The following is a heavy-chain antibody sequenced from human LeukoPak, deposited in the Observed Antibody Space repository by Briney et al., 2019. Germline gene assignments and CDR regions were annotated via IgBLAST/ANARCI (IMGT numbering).Heavy chain of an antibody. CDR1: GFTVSSNY. CDR3: ARAEGGIYYDSSGINWFDP. J-gene: IGHJ5*02. V-gene: IGHV3-66*01. CDR2: IYSGGST. D-gene: IGHD3-22*01. Sequence: PGGSLRLSCAASGFTVSSNYMSWVRQAPGKGLEWVSVIYSGGSTYYADSVKGRFTISRDNSKNTLYLQMNSLRAEDTAVYYCARAEGGIYYDSSGINWFDPWGQGTLVTVSS.